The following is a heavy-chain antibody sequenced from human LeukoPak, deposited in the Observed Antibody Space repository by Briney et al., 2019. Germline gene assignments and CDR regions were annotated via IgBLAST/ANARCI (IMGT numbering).Heavy chain of an antibody. V-gene: IGHV3-30*04. Sequence: SCKVSGYTLTELSMHWVRQAPGKGLEWVALISYDGSNKYYADSVKGRFTISRDNSKNTLYLQMNSLRAEDTAVYYCARFYANEWELPHWGQGTLVTVSS. J-gene: IGHJ4*02. CDR2: ISYDGSNK. D-gene: IGHD1-26*01. CDR3: ARFYANEWELPH. CDR1: GYTLTELS.